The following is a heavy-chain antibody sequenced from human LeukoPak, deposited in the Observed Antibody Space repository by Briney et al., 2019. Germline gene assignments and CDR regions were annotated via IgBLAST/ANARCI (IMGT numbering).Heavy chain of an antibody. J-gene: IGHJ5*02. CDR2: ISSSSSTI. Sequence: GGSLRLSCAASGFTFSSYSMNWVRQAPGKGLEWVSYISSSSSTIYYADSVKGRFTISRDNAKHSPYLQMNSLRAEDTAVYYCARGGQWLIVNWFDPWGQGTLVTVSS. D-gene: IGHD6-19*01. V-gene: IGHV3-48*01. CDR3: ARGGQWLIVNWFDP. CDR1: GFTFSSYS.